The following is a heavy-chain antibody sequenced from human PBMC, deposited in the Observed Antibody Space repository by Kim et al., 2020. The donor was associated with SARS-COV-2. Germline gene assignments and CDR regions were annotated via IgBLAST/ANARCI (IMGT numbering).Heavy chain of an antibody. V-gene: IGHV3-30*18. CDR3: AKTGPRSLSSIAARRGAAGIDY. J-gene: IGHJ4*02. Sequence: GGSLRLSCAASGFTFSSYGMHWVRQAPGKGLEWVAVISYDGSNKYYADSVKGRFTISRDNSKNTLYLQMNSLRAEDTAVYYCAKTGPRSLSSIAARRGAAGIDYWGQGTLVTVSS. CDR2: ISYDGSNK. CDR1: GFTFSSYG. D-gene: IGHD6-6*01.